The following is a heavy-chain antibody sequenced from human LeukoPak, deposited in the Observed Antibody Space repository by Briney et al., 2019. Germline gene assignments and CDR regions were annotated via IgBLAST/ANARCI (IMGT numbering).Heavy chain of an antibody. CDR1: GGSFSGYY. CDR3: ARQSRQLPLDP. D-gene: IGHD6-6*01. J-gene: IGHJ5*02. V-gene: IGHV4-34*01. Sequence: SETLSLTCGVYGGSFSGYYWSWIRQPPGKGLEWIGEINHSGSTNYNPSLKSRVTISVDTAKNQFSLKLSSVTAADTAMYYCARQSRQLPLDPWGQGTLVTVSS. CDR2: INHSGST.